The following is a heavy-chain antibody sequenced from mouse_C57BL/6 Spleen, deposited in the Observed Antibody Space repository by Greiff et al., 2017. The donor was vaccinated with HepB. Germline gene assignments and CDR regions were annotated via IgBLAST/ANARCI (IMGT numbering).Heavy chain of an antibody. J-gene: IGHJ4*01. Sequence: QVQLKQSGAELARPGASVKLSCKASGYTFTSYGISWVKQRTGQGLEWIGEIYPRSGNTYYNEKFKGKATLTADKSSSTAYMELRSLTSEDSAVYFCAPIYKDYDDYAMDYWGQGTSVTVSS. CDR1: GYTFTSYG. V-gene: IGHV1-81*01. D-gene: IGHD2-4*01. CDR3: APIYKDYDDYAMDY. CDR2: IYPRSGNT.